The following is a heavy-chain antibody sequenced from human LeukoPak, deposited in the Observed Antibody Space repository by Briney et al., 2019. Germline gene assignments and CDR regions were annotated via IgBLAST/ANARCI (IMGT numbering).Heavy chain of an antibody. J-gene: IGHJ6*03. Sequence: GGSLRLSCAASGFTFSNYGMHWVRQAPGKGLEWVSFISYDGSNKYYADSVKGRFTISRDNAKNSLYLQMNSLRAEDTAVYYCAGLIRPLKYSPSRTTRYMDVWGKGTTVTVSS. CDR3: AGLIRPLKYSPSRTTRYMDV. CDR1: GFTFSNYG. CDR2: ISYDGSNK. D-gene: IGHD6-6*01. V-gene: IGHV3-30*03.